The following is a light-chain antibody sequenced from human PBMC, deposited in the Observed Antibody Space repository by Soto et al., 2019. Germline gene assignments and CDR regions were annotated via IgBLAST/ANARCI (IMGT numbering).Light chain of an antibody. J-gene: IGKJ1*01. CDR2: GAS. V-gene: IGKV1-6*01. CDR1: EGIGID. CDR3: LQDRNYPRT. Sequence: AIQMTQSPSSLSASVGDRVTITCRASEGIGIDLGWYQQKPGKAPKLLIYGASNLQSGVPSRFSGSVSGKDFTLTISSLQPEDFATYYCLQDRNYPRTFGQGTKVEIK.